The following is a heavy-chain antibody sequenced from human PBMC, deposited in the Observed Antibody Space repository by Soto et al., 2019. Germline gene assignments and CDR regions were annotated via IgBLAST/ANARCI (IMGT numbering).Heavy chain of an antibody. CDR3: AKLGVRLATSGVDY. CDR2: ISGSGGST. J-gene: IGHJ4*02. CDR1: GFTFSSYG. Sequence: EVQLLESGGGLVQPGGSLRLSCAASGFTFSSYGMYWVRQAPGRGLEWVSGISGSGGSTYYADSVKGRFTISRDNSKDTLYLQMNSLRAEDTAVYYCAKLGVRLATSGVDYWGQGSLVTVSS. D-gene: IGHD2-15*01. V-gene: IGHV3-23*01.